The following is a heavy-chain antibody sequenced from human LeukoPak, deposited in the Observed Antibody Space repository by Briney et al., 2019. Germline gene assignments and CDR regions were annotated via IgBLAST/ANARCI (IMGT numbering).Heavy chain of an antibody. Sequence: PGGSLRLSRVASGFTVSSNYMSWVRQAPGKGLEWVSVIYSGGSTYYADSVKGRFTISRDNSKNTLYLQMNCLRAEDTAVYYCASGSGSYRTPYYYMDVWGTGTTVTVSS. J-gene: IGHJ6*03. D-gene: IGHD3-10*01. CDR3: ASGSGSYRTPYYYMDV. CDR1: GFTVSSNY. V-gene: IGHV3-53*01. CDR2: IYSGGST.